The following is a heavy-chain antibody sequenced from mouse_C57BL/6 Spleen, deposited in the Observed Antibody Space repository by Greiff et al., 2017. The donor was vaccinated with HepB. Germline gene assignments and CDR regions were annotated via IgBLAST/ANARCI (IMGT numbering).Heavy chain of an antibody. CDR2: INPNNGGT. Sequence: VQLQQSGPELVKPGASVKMSCKASGYTFTDYYMHWVKQSPGKSLEWIGYINPNNGGTSYNQKFKGKATLTVDKSSSTAYMKLRSLTSEDSAVYYCARGGVYAGYFDYWGQGTTLTVSS. V-gene: IGHV1-22*01. J-gene: IGHJ2*01. D-gene: IGHD1-3*01. CDR1: GYTFTDYY. CDR3: ARGGVYAGYFDY.